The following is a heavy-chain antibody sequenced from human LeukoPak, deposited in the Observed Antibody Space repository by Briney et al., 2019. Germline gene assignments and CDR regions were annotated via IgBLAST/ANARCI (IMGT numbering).Heavy chain of an antibody. CDR1: GGSISSYY. J-gene: IGHJ4*02. V-gene: IGHV4-59*01. CDR3: ARERGVGALTFDY. CDR2: IYYSGST. Sequence: SETLSLTCTVSGGSISSYYWSWIRQPPGKGLEWIGYIYYSGSTNYNPSLKSRVTISVDTSKNQFSLKLSSVIVADTAVYYCARERGVGALTFDYWGQGTLVTVSS. D-gene: IGHD4/OR15-4a*01.